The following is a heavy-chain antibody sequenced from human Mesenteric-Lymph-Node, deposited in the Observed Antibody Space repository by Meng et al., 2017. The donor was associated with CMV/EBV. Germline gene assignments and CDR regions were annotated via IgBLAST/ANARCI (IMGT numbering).Heavy chain of an antibody. V-gene: IGHV3-48*03. D-gene: IGHD5-12*01. Sequence: GESLKISCAASGFTITTYNMNWVRQAPGKGLEWVSYISSSGSTIYYADSVKGRFTISRDNAKNSLYLQMNSLRAEDTAVYYCARRSGYSGYDYYYGMDVWGQGTTVTVSS. J-gene: IGHJ6*02. CDR3: ARRSGYSGYDYYYGMDV. CDR2: ISSSGSTI. CDR1: GFTITTYN.